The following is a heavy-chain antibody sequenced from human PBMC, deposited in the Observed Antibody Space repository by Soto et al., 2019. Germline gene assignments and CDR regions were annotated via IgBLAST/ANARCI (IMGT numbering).Heavy chain of an antibody. D-gene: IGHD4-17*01. CDR2: ISIYNGNT. J-gene: IGHJ6*02. V-gene: IGHV1-18*01. Sequence: AASVKVSCKASGYTFTSYGISWVRQAPGQGLEWMGWISIYNGNTNYAQKLQGRVTMTTDTSTSTAYMELRSLRSDDTAVYYCARDVRSHDYGHYYYGMDVRGQGTTVTVSS. CDR3: ARDVRSHDYGHYYYGMDV. CDR1: GYTFTSYG.